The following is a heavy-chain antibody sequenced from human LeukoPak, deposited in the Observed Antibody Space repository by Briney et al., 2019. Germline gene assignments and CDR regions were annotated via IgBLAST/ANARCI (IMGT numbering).Heavy chain of an antibody. V-gene: IGHV3-30-3*01. J-gene: IGHJ6*03. D-gene: IGHD4-11*01. Sequence: GGSLRLSCAASGFTFSSYAMHWVRQAPGKGLEWVAVISYDGSNKYYADSVKGRFTISRDNSKNTLYLQMNSLRAEDTAVYYCARSWPDNDYSNRRAYYYYYYMDVWGKGTSVTVSS. CDR1: GFTFSSYA. CDR2: ISYDGSNK. CDR3: ARSWPDNDYSNRRAYYYYYYMDV.